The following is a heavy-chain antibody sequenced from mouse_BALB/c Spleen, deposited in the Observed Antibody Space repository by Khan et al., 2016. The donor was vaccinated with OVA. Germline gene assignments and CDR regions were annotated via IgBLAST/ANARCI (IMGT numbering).Heavy chain of an antibody. Sequence: LQELGPGLVKPSQSLSLTCSVTGYSITSGYFWNWIRQFPGNNLEWLGYIRYDGDSNYNPSLKNRISITRDTSKNQFFLQLNSVPPEDTATYYCARGGSSGPAWFAYWGQGTLVTVSA. CDR2: IRYDGDS. J-gene: IGHJ3*01. V-gene: IGHV3-6*02. D-gene: IGHD3-1*01. CDR1: GYSITSGYF. CDR3: ARGGSSGPAWFAY.